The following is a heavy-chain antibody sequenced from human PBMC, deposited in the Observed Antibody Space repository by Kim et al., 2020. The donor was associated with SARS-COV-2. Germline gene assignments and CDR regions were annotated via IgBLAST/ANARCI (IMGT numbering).Heavy chain of an antibody. V-gene: IGHV4-59*13. J-gene: IGHJ4*01. CDR3: ARGEEMATIGSASAPTLFPLVSCENSPSDTSSVAVGCLAQDFLRKGDY. Sequence: SETLSLTCTVSGGSISSYYWSWIRQPPGKGLEWIGYIYYSGSTNYNPSLKSRVTISVDTSKNQFSLKLSSVTAADTAVYYCARGEEMATIGSASAPTLFPLVSCENSPSDTSSVAVGCLAQDFLRKGDY. CDR2: IYYSGST. CDR1: GGSISSYY. D-gene: IGHD5-12*01.